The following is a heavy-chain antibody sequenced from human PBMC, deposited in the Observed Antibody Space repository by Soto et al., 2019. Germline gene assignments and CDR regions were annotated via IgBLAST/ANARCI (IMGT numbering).Heavy chain of an antibody. D-gene: IGHD4-17*01. Sequence: HPGGSLRLSCAASGFTFNTYAMNWVRQPPGKGLEWVSAISGSGGNTYYAESVKGRFTISRDNSRNALYLQMNSLRAEDTAVYYCTKANYGDYWTTFDPWGQGTLVTVSS. CDR3: TKANYGDYWTTFDP. CDR2: ISGSGGNT. J-gene: IGHJ5*02. CDR1: GFTFNTYA. V-gene: IGHV3-23*01.